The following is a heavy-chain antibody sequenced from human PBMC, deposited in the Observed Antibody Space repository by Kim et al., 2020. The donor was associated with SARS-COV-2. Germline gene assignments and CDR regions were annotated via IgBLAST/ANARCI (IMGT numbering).Heavy chain of an antibody. J-gene: IGHJ3*02. Sequence: NSAQKLQGRVTMTTDTSTSTAYMELRSLRSDDTAVYYCARVYGPLGAFDIWGQGTMVTVSS. V-gene: IGHV1-18*01. D-gene: IGHD4-17*01. CDR3: ARVYGPLGAFDI.